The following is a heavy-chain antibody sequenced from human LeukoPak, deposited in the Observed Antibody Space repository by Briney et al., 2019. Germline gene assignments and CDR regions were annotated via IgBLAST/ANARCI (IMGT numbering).Heavy chain of an antibody. CDR1: GYTFTNYG. Sequence: ASVKVSCKASGYTFTNYGISWVRQAPGQGLEWMGWISAYNGNTNYAQKLQGRVTMTTDTSTSTAYMELRSLRSDDTAVYYCASDVDYYDSSGQGFQHWGQGTLVTVSS. D-gene: IGHD3-22*01. CDR3: ASDVDYYDSSGQGFQH. J-gene: IGHJ1*01. CDR2: ISAYNGNT. V-gene: IGHV1-18*01.